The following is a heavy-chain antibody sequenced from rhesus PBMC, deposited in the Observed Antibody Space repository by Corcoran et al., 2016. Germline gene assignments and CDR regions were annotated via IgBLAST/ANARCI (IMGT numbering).Heavy chain of an antibody. CDR2: ISIDGRKK. J-gene: IGHJ3*01. D-gene: IGHD3-3*01. Sequence: EVQLMESGGGLVQPGGSLRLYCVASGFTVRRYGMHWVRQAPGKGLGWVACISIDGRKKECADSVKDRFTVSRDESRNRIYLQMNNLKLEDTAVYYCVRDAIGGYAFDFWGQGLRVTVSS. CDR3: VRDAIGGYAFDF. CDR1: GFTVRRYG. V-gene: IGHV3-54*02.